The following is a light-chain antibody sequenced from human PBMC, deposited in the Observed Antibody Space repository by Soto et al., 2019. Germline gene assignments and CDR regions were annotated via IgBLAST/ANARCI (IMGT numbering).Light chain of an antibody. V-gene: IGKV4-1*01. CDR3: QQYHSSPQT. J-gene: IGKJ2*01. CDR2: WAS. Sequence: DIVMTQSPDSLAVSLGERATINCKSSQSVLYNSNNKNYLAWYQQKPGQPPKLLICWASTRESGVPDRFSGSGSGTDFTLTISSLQTEDVAVYYCQQYHSSPQTFGQGTKLEI. CDR1: QSVLYNSNNKNY.